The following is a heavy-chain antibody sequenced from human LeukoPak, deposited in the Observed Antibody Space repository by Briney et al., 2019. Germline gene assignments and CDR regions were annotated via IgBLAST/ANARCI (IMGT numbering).Heavy chain of an antibody. CDR2: INQDGSEK. CDR1: GFTFSNYW. CDR3: ASAKKAYQFYY. J-gene: IGHJ4*02. V-gene: IGHV3-7*01. D-gene: IGHD3-22*01. Sequence: GGSLRLPCAASGFTFSNYWMSWVRQTPGKGLEWVANINQDGSEKYYVDSVKGRFTISRDNAKNSLYLQMSSLRGDDTAVYFCASAKKAYQFYYWGQGTLVTVSS.